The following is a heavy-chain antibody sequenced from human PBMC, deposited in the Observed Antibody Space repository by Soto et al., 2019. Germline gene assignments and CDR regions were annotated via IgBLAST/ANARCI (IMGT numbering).Heavy chain of an antibody. D-gene: IGHD6-19*01. CDR3: AQTLGLAVAGPGRFDL. J-gene: IGHJ2*01. Sequence: QIQLVQSGAEVKKYGSSVKVSCKASEGPFSRYAISGVRQAPGQGLEWMGGITPMFGTANYAQKFQGRVTITADESTSNAYMELSSLRSDDTAVYYCAQTLGLAVAGPGRFDLWGRGTLVTVSS. V-gene: IGHV1-69*12. CDR2: ITPMFGTA. CDR1: EGPFSRYA.